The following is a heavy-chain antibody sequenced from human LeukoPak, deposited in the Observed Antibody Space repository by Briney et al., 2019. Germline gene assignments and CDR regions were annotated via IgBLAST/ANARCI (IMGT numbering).Heavy chain of an antibody. CDR2: IYYSGGT. Sequence: SETLSLTCTVSGGSINSYYWNWIRQPPGKGLEWIGYIYYSGGTNYNPSLKSRVTIAVDTSKNQFSLKLSSVTAADTAVYYCARRIEWELPFDYWGQGTLVTVSS. J-gene: IGHJ4*02. CDR1: GGSINSYY. V-gene: IGHV4-59*01. CDR3: ARRIEWELPFDY. D-gene: IGHD1-26*01.